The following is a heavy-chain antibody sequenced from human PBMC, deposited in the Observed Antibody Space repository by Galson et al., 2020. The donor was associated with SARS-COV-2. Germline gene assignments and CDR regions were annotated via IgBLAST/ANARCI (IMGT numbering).Heavy chain of an antibody. CDR1: GFTFSSYG. J-gene: IGHJ6*02. V-gene: IGHV3-30*18. Sequence: GGSLRLSCAASGFTFSSYGMHWVRQAPGKGLEWVAVISYDGSNKYYADSVKGRFTISRDNSKNTLYLQMNSLRAEDTAVYYCAKDHMYYDFCSGYLPEVRYYYYYGMDVWGQGTTVTVSS. CDR3: AKDHMYYDFCSGYLPEVRYYYYYGMDV. CDR2: ISYDGSNK. D-gene: IGHD3-3*01.